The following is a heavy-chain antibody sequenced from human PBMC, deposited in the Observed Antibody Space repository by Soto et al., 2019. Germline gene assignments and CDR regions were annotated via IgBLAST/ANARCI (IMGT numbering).Heavy chain of an antibody. CDR2: IIPIFGTA. CDR3: ARVRGEVVPAAIDYYGMDV. J-gene: IGHJ6*02. CDR1: GGTFSSYA. V-gene: IGHV1-69*13. Sequence: SVKVSCKAAGGTFSSYAISWVRQAPGQGLEWMGGIIPIFGTANYAQKFQGRVTITADESTSTAYMELSSLRSEDTAVYYCARVRGEVVPAAIDYYGMDVWGQGTTVTVSS. D-gene: IGHD2-2*01.